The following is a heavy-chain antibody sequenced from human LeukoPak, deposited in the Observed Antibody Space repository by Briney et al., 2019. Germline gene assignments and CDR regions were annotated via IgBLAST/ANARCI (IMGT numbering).Heavy chain of an antibody. CDR1: GFTFSSYA. J-gene: IGHJ4*02. Sequence: GGSLRLSCAASGFTFSSYAMSWVRQAPGKGLEWVSAISGSGGSTYYADSVKGRFTISRDNSKNTLYLQMNSLRAEDTAVYYCAGVDILTGYYTWSWGQGTLVTVSS. CDR2: ISGSGGST. CDR3: AGVDILTGYYTWS. D-gene: IGHD3-9*01. V-gene: IGHV3-23*01.